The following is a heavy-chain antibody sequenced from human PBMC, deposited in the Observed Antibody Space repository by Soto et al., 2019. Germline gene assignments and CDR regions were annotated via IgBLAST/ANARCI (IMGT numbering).Heavy chain of an antibody. V-gene: IGHV4-31*03. CDR3: ARSNFDFWSGYSQGYFDY. CDR2: IYYSGSS. CDR1: DGSISSGGYY. D-gene: IGHD3-3*01. Sequence: SETLSLTCTVSDGSISSGGYYWSWIRQHPGKGLEWIGYIYYSGSSYYSPSLKSRVTISVDTSKNQFSLKLRSVTAADTAVYYCARSNFDFWSGYSQGYFDYWGQGTLVTVSS. J-gene: IGHJ4*02.